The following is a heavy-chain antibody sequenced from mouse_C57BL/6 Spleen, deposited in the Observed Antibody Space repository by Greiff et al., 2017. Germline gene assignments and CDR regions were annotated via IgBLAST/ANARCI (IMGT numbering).Heavy chain of an antibody. CDR1: GFTFSDYY. CDR3: ARGGLTGTFDY. D-gene: IGHD4-1*01. CDR2: INYDGSST. Sequence: DVMLVESEGGLVQPGSSMKLSCTASGFTFSDYYMAWVRQVPEKGLEWVANINYDGSSTYYLDSLKSRFIISRDNAKNMLYLQMSSLKSEDTATYYCARGGLTGTFDYWGQGTTLTVSS. V-gene: IGHV5-16*01. J-gene: IGHJ2*01.